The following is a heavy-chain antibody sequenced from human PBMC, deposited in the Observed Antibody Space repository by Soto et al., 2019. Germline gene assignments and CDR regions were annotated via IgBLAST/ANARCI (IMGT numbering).Heavy chain of an antibody. CDR2: GYYSGST. Sequence: PSETLSLTCTVSGTSMSGHFWSWMRQPPGKGLEWIGYGYYSGSTLYNPSLKSRVTISLDTSKNHFSLRLNSVTSADMAVYYCARGVYLSLVRTGWFDPWGQGTLVTVSS. J-gene: IGHJ5*02. CDR3: ARGVYLSLVRTGWFDP. D-gene: IGHD3-10*01. V-gene: IGHV4-59*11. CDR1: GTSMSGHF.